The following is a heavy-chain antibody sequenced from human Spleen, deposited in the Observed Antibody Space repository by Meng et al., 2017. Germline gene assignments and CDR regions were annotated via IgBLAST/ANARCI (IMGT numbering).Heavy chain of an antibody. Sequence: QPQLQESGPGLVKPSEALSLTCSVSGGSISTSGYYWGWIRPPPGKGLEWIGSIGHSGFTYYTPSLKSRVAVSLDTSKSQFSLILTSVTAADTAVYYCVRSSAWVRTGFDPWGQGTLVTVSS. V-gene: IGHV4-39*01. D-gene: IGHD6-19*01. CDR2: IGHSGFT. CDR1: GGSISTSGYY. CDR3: VRSSAWVRTGFDP. J-gene: IGHJ5*02.